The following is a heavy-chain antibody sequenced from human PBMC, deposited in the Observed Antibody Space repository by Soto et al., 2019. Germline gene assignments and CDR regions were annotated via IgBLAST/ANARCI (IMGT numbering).Heavy chain of an antibody. J-gene: IGHJ4*02. Sequence: PGGSLRLPWAAFGLTLSSYAMQWVRQAPGKGLEAVSGISGSGGSTYYADSVKGRFTISRDNSKNRLYLQMNSLRAEDTAVYYCARTNPGGHYDSSGYYYEFFFYFDYWGQGTLVTVSS. D-gene: IGHD3-22*01. CDR2: ISGSGGST. CDR1: GLTLSSYA. CDR3: ARTNPGGHYDSSGYYYEFFFYFDY. V-gene: IGHV3-23*01.